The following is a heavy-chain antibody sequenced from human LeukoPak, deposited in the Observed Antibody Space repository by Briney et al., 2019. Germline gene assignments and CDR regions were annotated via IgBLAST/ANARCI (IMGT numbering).Heavy chain of an antibody. Sequence: ETLSLTCAVSGVSISSSNWWSWVRQAPGKGLEWVASVSKDGSEREFVDSVKGRFTISRDNAKSSLYLQMNSLRAEDTAVYFCARPYYYSSGSFPYWGQGILVTVSS. V-gene: IGHV3-7*01. CDR1: GVSISSSNW. CDR2: VSKDGSER. D-gene: IGHD3-10*01. CDR3: ARPYYYSSGSFPY. J-gene: IGHJ4*02.